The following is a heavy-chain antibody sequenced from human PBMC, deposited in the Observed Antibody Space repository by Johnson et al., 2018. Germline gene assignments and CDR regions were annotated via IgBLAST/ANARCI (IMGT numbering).Heavy chain of an antibody. CDR1: GFTFSDHH. CDR2: SRNKANSYTT. Sequence: VQLVEYGGGLVQPGGSLRLSCAASGFTFSDHHMDWVRQAPGKGLEWLGRSRNKANSYTTEYAASVKGRFTISRDDSKNSLYLQMNSLKTEDTALYYCARSPAMDVWGQGTTVTVSS. J-gene: IGHJ6*02. CDR3: ARSPAMDV. V-gene: IGHV3-72*01.